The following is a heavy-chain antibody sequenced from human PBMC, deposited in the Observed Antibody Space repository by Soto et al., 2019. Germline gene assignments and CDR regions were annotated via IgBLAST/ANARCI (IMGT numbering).Heavy chain of an antibody. D-gene: IGHD3-22*01. J-gene: IGHJ3*01. CDR2: SYSSGST. CDR3: ARGDRNSHGDACDV. Sequence: QVQLQESGPGLVKPSETLSLTCSVSGGSISFYYWNWIRQSPGKGLEWIGYSYSSGSTNYNPCLMSRVTISVVTSKCQSSLQLCSVTADRSAVYYCARGDRNSHGDACDVWGQGRMVTVSP. CDR1: GGSISFYY. V-gene: IGHV4-59*01.